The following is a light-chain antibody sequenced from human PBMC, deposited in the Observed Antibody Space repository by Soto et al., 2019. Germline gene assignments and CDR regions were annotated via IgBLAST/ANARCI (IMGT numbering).Light chain of an antibody. CDR1: SSNIGTYT. V-gene: IGLV1-44*01. Sequence: QSLLTQSPSASGTPGQTVTISCSGSSSNIGTYTVNWYQHLPGTAPTLLIYLNTQRPSGVPHRFSGSKSGTSASLAISGLQSEDEADYYCAAWDGSLSAVLFGGGTKLTV. J-gene: IGLJ3*02. CDR2: LNT. CDR3: AAWDGSLSAVL.